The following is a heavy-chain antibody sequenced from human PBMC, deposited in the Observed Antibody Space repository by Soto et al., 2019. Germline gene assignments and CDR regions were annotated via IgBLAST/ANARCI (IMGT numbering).Heavy chain of an antibody. V-gene: IGHV1-2*04. D-gene: IGHD6-19*01. J-gene: IGHJ3*02. CDR2: INPNSGGT. Sequence: QVQLVQSGAEVKKPGASVKVSCKASGYTFTGYYMHWVRQAPGQGLEWMGRINPNSGGTNYAQKYQGWVTMTRDTSISTAYMELSRLRSDDTAVYYCARAGDSSGLDDAFDIWGQGTMVTVSS. CDR1: GYTFTGYY. CDR3: ARAGDSSGLDDAFDI.